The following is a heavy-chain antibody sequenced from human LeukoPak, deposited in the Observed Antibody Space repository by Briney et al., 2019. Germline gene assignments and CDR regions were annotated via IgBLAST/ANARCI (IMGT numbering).Heavy chain of an antibody. CDR1: GFTFDDYA. CDR3: AKGAATKTPYYFDY. D-gene: IGHD6-25*01. CDR2: ISWNSGSI. V-gene: IGHV3-9*03. Sequence: GGSLRLSCAASGFTFDDYAMHWVRQAPGKGLEWVSGISWNSGSIGYADSVKGRFTISRDNAKNSLYLQMNSLRAEDMALYYCAKGAATKTPYYFDYWDQGTLVTVSS. J-gene: IGHJ4*02.